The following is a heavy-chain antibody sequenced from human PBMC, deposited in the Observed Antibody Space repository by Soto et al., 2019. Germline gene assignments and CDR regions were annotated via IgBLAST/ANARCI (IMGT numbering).Heavy chain of an antibody. CDR2: IKNKANSYTT. CDR1: GFTFSAHY. D-gene: IGHD1-26*01. J-gene: IGHJ4*02. V-gene: IGHV3-72*01. Sequence: EVQLVESGGGLVQPGGSLRLSCAASGFTFSAHYMDWVRQAPGKGLEWVGRIKNKANSYTTEYAASVEGRFTIAREDYQNSLYLQMNSLKTEDTAVYYCASVSLVGTSGGRYFDYWGQGSQVAVSS. CDR3: ASVSLVGTSGGRYFDY.